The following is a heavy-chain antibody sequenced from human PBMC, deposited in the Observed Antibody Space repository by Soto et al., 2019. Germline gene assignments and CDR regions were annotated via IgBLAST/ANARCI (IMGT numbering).Heavy chain of an antibody. CDR3: AKDQKSGFYYYGMDV. Sequence: PGGSLRLSCAASGFTFDDYTMHCVRQAPGKGLEWFSLISWDGGSTYYADSVKGRFTISIDNSKNSLYLQMNSLRTEDTALYYCAKDQKSGFYYYGMDVWGKGTTVTASS. V-gene: IGHV3-43*01. CDR1: GFTFDDYT. CDR2: ISWDGGST. J-gene: IGHJ6*04.